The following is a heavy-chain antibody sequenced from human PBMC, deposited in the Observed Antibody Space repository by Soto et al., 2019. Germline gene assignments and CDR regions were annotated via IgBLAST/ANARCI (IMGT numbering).Heavy chain of an antibody. V-gene: IGHV3-53*01. CDR3: ATHDWLDP. CDR1: GFTVSVDS. J-gene: IGHJ5*02. CDR2: FYNTGFI. Sequence: VGSLRLSCAASGFTVSVDSMIWVRQAPGKGLEWVSLFYNTGFIHYADSVKGRFTISRDNSKNTLYLQMNSLRAEDTAVYFCATHDWLDPWGQGTLVTVSS.